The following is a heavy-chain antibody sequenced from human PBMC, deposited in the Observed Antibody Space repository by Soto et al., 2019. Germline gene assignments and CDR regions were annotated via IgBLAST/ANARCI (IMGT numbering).Heavy chain of an antibody. CDR2: ISAYNGNT. V-gene: IGHV1-18*01. J-gene: IGHJ6*02. CDR1: GYTFTSYG. D-gene: IGHD2-15*01. CDR3: ARFSGGSYNTYYFYYGMDV. Sequence: GASVKVSCKASGYTFTSYGISWVRQAPGQGLDCMGWISAYNGNTKYAQDLQGRVTMTTDTSTSTAYMELRSLRSDDTAVYYCARFSGGSYNTYYFYYGMDVWGQGTTVTVSS.